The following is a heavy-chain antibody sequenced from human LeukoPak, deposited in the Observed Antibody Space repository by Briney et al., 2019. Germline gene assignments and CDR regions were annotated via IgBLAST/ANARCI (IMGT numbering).Heavy chain of an antibody. CDR2: ISDRGDRT. Sequence: GGSLRLSCAASGFTFTNHAMSWVRQAPGKGLEWVSAISDRGDRTYYTDSVKGRFTISRGNSKTTLYLQMNSLRAEDTAVYYCAKDGSGSYYTPSNFDYWGQGTLVTVSS. V-gene: IGHV3-23*01. CDR1: GFTFTNHA. J-gene: IGHJ4*02. CDR3: AKDGSGSYYTPSNFDY. D-gene: IGHD3-10*01.